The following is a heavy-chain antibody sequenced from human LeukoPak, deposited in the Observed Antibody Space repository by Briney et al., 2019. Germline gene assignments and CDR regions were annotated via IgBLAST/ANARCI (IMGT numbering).Heavy chain of an antibody. D-gene: IGHD2-15*01. CDR2: ISGSGGST. CDR1: GFTFSSYA. J-gene: IGHJ4*02. Sequence: PGGSLRLSCAASGFTFSSYAMSWVRQAPGKGLEWVSAISGSGGSTYYADSVKGRFTISRDNSKNTLYLQMNSLRAEDTAVYYCAKERYCSGGSCFHFCDFWGQGTLVTVSS. CDR3: AKERYCSGGSCFHFCDF. V-gene: IGHV3-23*01.